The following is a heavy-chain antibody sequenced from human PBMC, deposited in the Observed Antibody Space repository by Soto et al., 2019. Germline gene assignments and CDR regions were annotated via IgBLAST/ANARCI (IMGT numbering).Heavy chain of an antibody. CDR2: ISGSGGST. CDR3: AKDPKYYYDSSGYRYFDY. Sequence: GGSLRLSCAASGFTFSSYAMSWVRQAPGKGLEWVSAISGSGGSTYYADSVKGRFTISRDNSKNTLYLQMNSLRAEDTAVYYCAKDPKYYYDSSGYRYFDYWGQGTLVTVSS. D-gene: IGHD3-22*01. J-gene: IGHJ4*02. V-gene: IGHV3-23*01. CDR1: GFTFSSYA.